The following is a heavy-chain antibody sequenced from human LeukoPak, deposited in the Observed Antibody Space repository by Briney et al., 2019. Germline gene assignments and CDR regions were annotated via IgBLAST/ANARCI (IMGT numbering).Heavy chain of an antibody. V-gene: IGHV4-34*01. Sequence: PSETLSLTCAVSGGPFSGYFWSWIRQSSGKGLEWIGEIHNSGTTNYNPSLNSRVTISEDTSKNQFYLNLSSVAAADTAVYYCARRYYYNLGSFPFDFWGQGTLVTVSS. CDR1: GGPFSGYF. J-gene: IGHJ4*02. D-gene: IGHD3-10*01. CDR3: ARRYYYNLGSFPFDF. CDR2: IHNSGTT.